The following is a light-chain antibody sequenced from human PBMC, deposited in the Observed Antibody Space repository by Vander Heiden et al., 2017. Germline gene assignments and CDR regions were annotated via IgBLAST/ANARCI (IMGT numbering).Light chain of an antibody. CDR1: QSISSY. Sequence: DIHMPQSPSSLSASVGDRVTTTCRASQSISSYLNWYQQKPGKAPKLLIYDASSLQSGVPSRFSGSGSGTDFTLTIRSLHPEDFATYYWQGRDSTLWTFGQGTRVXIK. CDR3: QGRDSTLWT. CDR2: DAS. V-gene: IGKV1-39*01. J-gene: IGKJ1*01.